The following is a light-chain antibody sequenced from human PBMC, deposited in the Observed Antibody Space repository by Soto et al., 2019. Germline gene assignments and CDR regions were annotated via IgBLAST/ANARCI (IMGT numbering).Light chain of an antibody. CDR3: SSYAGSSNLGV. CDR2: EVS. V-gene: IGLV2-8*01. Sequence: LTQPPSASGSPLQSVTISCTGTSSDVGGYNYVSWYQQHPGRAPKLMIYEVSKRPSGVPDRFSGSKSGNTASLTVFGLQPEDEADYYCSSYAGSSNLGVFGGGTKVTVL. CDR1: SSDVGGYNY. J-gene: IGLJ2*01.